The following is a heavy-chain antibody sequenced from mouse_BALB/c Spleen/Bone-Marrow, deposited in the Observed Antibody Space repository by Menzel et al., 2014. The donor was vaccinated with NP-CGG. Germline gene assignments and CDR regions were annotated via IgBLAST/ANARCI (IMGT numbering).Heavy chain of an antibody. CDR1: GLSLSRYN. CDR2: IWGGGGT. J-gene: IGHJ4*01. V-gene: IGHV2-6-4*01. Sequence: VQLQQSGPGLVAPSLNLSITCTVSGLSLSRYNIHWIRQPPGKGLEWLGMIWGGGGTDHNSALKSRLRISKDNSKSQIFLKINSLQIDDTAMYYCARKDGGYYVMDYWGQGPSVTVSS. D-gene: IGHD2-3*01. CDR3: ARKDGGYYVMDY.